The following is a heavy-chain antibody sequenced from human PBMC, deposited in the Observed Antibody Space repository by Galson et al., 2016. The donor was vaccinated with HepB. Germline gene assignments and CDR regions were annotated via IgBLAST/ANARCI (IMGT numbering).Heavy chain of an antibody. J-gene: IGHJ4*02. CDR1: GFTFSDHY. V-gene: IGHV3-11*01. D-gene: IGHD1/OR15-1a*01. CDR2: ISDSGSTI. CDR3: AKQMASGALDY. Sequence: SLRLSCAASGFTFSDHYMSWIRQAPGKGLEWVSYISDSGSTIYYADSVKGRFIISRDNLRNTLYLRMNSLRADDTAVYYCAKQMASGALDYWGQGTRVTVSS.